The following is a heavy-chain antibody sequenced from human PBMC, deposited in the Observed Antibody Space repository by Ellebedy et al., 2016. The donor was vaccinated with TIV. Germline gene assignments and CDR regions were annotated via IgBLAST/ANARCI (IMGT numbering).Heavy chain of an antibody. Sequence: ESLKISCAASGFSFGGFAMSWVRQAPGKGLEWVSTISGSGGTTYYADSVRGRFTVSRDNSKNTLDLQMNSVTAEDTAVYYCAKCQTGYNSREQFHFEYWGQGSLVTVSS. CDR1: GFSFGGFA. J-gene: IGHJ4*02. V-gene: IGHV3-23*01. CDR3: AKCQTGYNSREQFHFEY. CDR2: ISGSGGTT. D-gene: IGHD5-24*01.